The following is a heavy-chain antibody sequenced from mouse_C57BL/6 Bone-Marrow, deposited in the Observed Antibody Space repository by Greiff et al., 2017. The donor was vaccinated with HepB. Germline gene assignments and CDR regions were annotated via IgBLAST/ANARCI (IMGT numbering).Heavy chain of an antibody. CDR3: ARTGAFAY. V-gene: IGHV1-66*01. CDR2: IYPGSGNT. J-gene: IGHJ3*01. CDR1: GYSFTSYY. D-gene: IGHD4-1*01. Sequence: QVQLQQSGPELVKPGASVKISCKASGYSFTSYYIHWVKQRPGKGLEWIGWIYPGSGNTKYNEKFKGKATLTADTSSSTAYMQLSSLTSEDSAVYYCARTGAFAYWGQGTLVTVSA.